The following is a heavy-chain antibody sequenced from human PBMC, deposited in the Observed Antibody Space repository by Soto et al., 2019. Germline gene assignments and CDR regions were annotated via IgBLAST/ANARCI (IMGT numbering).Heavy chain of an antibody. CDR1: GFTFSSYG. D-gene: IGHD1-26*01. CDR2: ISYDGSNK. J-gene: IGHJ6*01. V-gene: IGHV3-30*18. CDR3: AKGAGSYWFYYGMDV. Sequence: GGSLRLSCAASGFTFSSYGMHWVRQAPGKGLEWVAVISYDGSNKYYADSVKGRFTISRDNSKNTLYLQMNSLRAEDTAVYYCAKGAGSYWFYYGMDVWGQGTTFTVAS.